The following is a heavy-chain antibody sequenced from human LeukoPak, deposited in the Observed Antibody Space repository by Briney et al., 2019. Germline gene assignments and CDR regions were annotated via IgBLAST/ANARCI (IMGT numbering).Heavy chain of an antibody. CDR2: IYPGDSDT. CDR1: GYSFTSYW. CDR3: ARGGDSSGWPGAYFNS. Sequence: GESLKISCKGSGYSFTSYWIAWVRQMPGKGLEWMGIIYPGDSDTRYSPSFQGQVTISADKSISTAYLQWTSLKASDTAMYYCARGGDSSGWPGAYFNSWGQGTLVTVSS. V-gene: IGHV5-51*01. D-gene: IGHD6-19*01. J-gene: IGHJ4*02.